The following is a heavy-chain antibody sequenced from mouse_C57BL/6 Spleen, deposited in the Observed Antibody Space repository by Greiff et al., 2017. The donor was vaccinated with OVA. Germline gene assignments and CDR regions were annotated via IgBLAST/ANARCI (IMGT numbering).Heavy chain of an antibody. Sequence: VKLMESGPELVKPGASVKISCKASGYAFSSSWMNWVKQRPGKGLEWIGRIYPGDGDTNYNGKFKGKATLTADKSSSTAYMQLSSLTSEDSAVYFCARESIYYDYFYAMDYWGQGTSVTVSS. V-gene: IGHV1-82*01. CDR1: GYAFSSSW. CDR2: IYPGDGDT. J-gene: IGHJ4*01. CDR3: ARESIYYDYFYAMDY. D-gene: IGHD2-4*01.